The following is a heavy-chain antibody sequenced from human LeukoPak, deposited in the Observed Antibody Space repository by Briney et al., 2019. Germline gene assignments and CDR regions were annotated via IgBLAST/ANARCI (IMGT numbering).Heavy chain of an antibody. CDR2: INHSGST. CDR3: ARGCPYDYGDYHFDY. J-gene: IGHJ4*02. D-gene: IGHD4-17*01. V-gene: IGHV4-34*01. CDR1: GGSFSGYY. Sequence: PSETLSLTCAVYGGSFSGYYWSWIRQPPGKGLEWIGEINHSGSTNYNPSLKSRVTISVDTSKNQFSLKLSSVTAADTAVYYCARGCPYDYGDYHFDYWGQGTLVTVSS.